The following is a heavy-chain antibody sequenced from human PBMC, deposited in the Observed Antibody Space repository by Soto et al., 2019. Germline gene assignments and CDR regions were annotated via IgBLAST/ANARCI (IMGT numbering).Heavy chain of an antibody. V-gene: IGHV4-34*01. CDR1: DGSYRDHI. CDR3: ARGLISGSHYSGGWYYFDS. J-gene: IGHJ4*02. Sequence: SDTLSLTCDVDDGSYRDHIWTWTRQTPGRGLQWIGQINHSGSANYSPSLKSRVTISVHTSSSQFSLELSSVTAADTAVYYCARGLISGSHYSGGWYYFDSWGQGTQVTVS. CDR2: INHSGSA. D-gene: IGHD1-26*01.